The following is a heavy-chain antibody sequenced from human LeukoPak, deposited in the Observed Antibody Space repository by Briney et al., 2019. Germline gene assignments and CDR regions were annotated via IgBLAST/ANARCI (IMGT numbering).Heavy chain of an antibody. D-gene: IGHD3/OR15-3a*01. Sequence: PSETLSLTCTVSGGSISSYYWSWIRQPPGEGLEWIGYIYYSGSTNYNPSLKSRVTISVDASKNQFSLKLSSVTAADTAVYYCARVDMICGVVIMGEGWFDPWGQGTLVTVSS. V-gene: IGHV4-59*01. CDR1: GGSISSYY. CDR3: ARVDMICGVVIMGEGWFDP. CDR2: IYYSGST. J-gene: IGHJ5*02.